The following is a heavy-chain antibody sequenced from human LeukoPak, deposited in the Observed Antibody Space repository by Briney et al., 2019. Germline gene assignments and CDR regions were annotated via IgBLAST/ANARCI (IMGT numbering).Heavy chain of an antibody. D-gene: IGHD3-10*01. CDR1: GYTFTGYY. J-gene: IGHJ6*03. Sequence: GASVKVSCKASGYTFTGYYMHWVRQAPGQGLEWMGWINPNSGGTNYAQKFQGRVTMTRDTSISTAYMELSRLRSDDTAVYYCARARLLWFGPVSMDVWGKGTTVTISS. CDR3: ARARLLWFGPVSMDV. CDR2: INPNSGGT. V-gene: IGHV1-2*02.